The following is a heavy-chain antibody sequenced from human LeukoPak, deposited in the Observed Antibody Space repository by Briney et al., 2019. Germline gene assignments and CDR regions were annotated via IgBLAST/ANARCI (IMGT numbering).Heavy chain of an antibody. V-gene: IGHV3-30*18. CDR2: ISYDGSNK. Sequence: PGGSLRLSCAASGFTFSSYGMHWVRQAPGKGLEWVAVISYDGSNKYYADSVKGRFTISRDNSKNTLYLQMNSLRAEDTAVYYCAKETWIQLWLPDYWGQGTLVTVSS. CDR1: GFTFSSYG. D-gene: IGHD5-18*01. CDR3: AKETWIQLWLPDY. J-gene: IGHJ4*02.